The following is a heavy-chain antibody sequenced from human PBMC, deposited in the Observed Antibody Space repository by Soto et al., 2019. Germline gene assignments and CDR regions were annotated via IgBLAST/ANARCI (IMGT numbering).Heavy chain of an antibody. D-gene: IGHD1-1*01. CDR2: IIPIFGTA. J-gene: IGHJ4*02. V-gene: IGHV1-69*13. Sequence: EASVKVSCKASGGTFSSYAISWVRQAPGQGLEWMGGIIPIFGTANYAQKFQGRVTITADESTSTAYMELSSLRSEDTAVYYCARDLGTVRAQGFDYWGQGTLVTVSS. CDR1: GGTFSSYA. CDR3: ARDLGTVRAQGFDY.